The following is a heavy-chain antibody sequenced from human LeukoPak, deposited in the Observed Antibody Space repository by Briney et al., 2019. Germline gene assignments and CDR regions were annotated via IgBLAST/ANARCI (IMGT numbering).Heavy chain of an antibody. CDR1: GGSLSSHY. CDR3: ARFSSGCSTSSCYLTY. J-gene: IGHJ4*02. CDR2: IHDTGST. Sequence: SETLSLTCCVSGGSLSSHYWSWIRQPPGKGQELIWHIHDTGSTFYNPSLRGRVTISLDTSNNQSSLKLTSMTAADTAVYYCARFSSGCSTSSCYLTYWGQGTLVTVS. V-gene: IGHV4-59*11. D-gene: IGHD2-2*01.